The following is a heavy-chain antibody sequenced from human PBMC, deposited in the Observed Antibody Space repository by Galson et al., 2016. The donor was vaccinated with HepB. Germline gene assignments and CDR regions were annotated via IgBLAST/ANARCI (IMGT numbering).Heavy chain of an antibody. CDR2: ISSSSDTI. D-gene: IGHD1-14*01. V-gene: IGHV3-48*02. CDR3: ARDGNHGYDMDY. Sequence: SLRLSCAVSGFTFSSFSMNWVRQAPGKGLEWVSYISSSSDTIYYADSVKGRFTISRDNAKNSLYLQMNSLRDVDTAIYFCARDGNHGYDMDYWGQGTLVTVSS. J-gene: IGHJ4*02. CDR1: GFTFSSFS.